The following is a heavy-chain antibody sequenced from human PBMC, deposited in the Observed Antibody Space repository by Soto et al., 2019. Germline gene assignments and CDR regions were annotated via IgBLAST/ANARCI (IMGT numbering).Heavy chain of an antibody. Sequence: QGHLVQSGAEVKKPGTSVKVSCKASGYTFTRYGISWVRQAPGQGLEWMGWISGYNGDTNYAQILPGSVTLTIDPSTSTAYIELRSLTSDDTSVYYCAKNGQPPYYYYGLDVWGQGTTVTLSS. CDR2: ISGYNGDT. CDR1: GYTFTRYG. D-gene: IGHD2-8*01. CDR3: AKNGQPPYYYYGLDV. J-gene: IGHJ6*02. V-gene: IGHV1-18*01.